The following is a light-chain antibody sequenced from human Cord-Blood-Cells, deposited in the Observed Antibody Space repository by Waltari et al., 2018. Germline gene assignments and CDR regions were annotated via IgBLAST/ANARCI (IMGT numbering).Light chain of an antibody. CDR3: LLSYRGAWV. J-gene: IGLJ3*02. CDR1: TGAVTSGHY. CDR2: DKS. Sequence: QAVVTQEPSLTVSPGGTVTLTCGSSTGAVTSGHYPYWFQQKPGQAPRTLIYDKSNKHSWPPARVAGSLLGGKAALTLSGAQPEDEAEYYCLLSYRGAWVFGGGTKLTVL. V-gene: IGLV7-46*01.